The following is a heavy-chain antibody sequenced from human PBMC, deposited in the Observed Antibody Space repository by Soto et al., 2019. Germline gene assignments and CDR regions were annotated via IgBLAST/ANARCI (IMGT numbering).Heavy chain of an antibody. CDR3: AKDWRIGEDSNDAFDI. CDR2: ISYDGSNK. Sequence: GGSLRLSCAASGFTFSSYGMHWVRQAPGKGLEWVAVISYDGSNKYYADSVKGRFTISRDNSKNTLYLQMNSLRAEDTAVYYCAKDWRIGEDSNDAFDIWGQGTMVTVSS. J-gene: IGHJ3*02. D-gene: IGHD5-18*01. V-gene: IGHV3-30*18. CDR1: GFTFSSYG.